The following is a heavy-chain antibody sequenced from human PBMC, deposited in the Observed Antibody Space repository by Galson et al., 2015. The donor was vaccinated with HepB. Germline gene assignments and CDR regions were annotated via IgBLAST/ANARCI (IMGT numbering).Heavy chain of an antibody. J-gene: IGHJ5*02. CDR2: ISFDGNNK. V-gene: IGHV3-30-3*01. CDR3: AREVLRYYDWLFRWFDP. CDR1: GFTFSSSA. Sequence: SLRLSCAASGFTFSSSAIHWVRQAPGKGLEWVAGISFDGNNKYYADSVKGRFTISRDNSKNTLYLQMNSLRAEDTAIYYCAREVLRYYDWLFRWFDPWGQGTLVTVSS. D-gene: IGHD3-9*01.